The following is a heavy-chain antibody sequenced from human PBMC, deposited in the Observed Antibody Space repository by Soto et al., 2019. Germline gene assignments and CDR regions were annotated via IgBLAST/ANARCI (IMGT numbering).Heavy chain of an antibody. CDR1: GFTFSSYA. V-gene: IGHV3-23*01. CDR2: IGGSGGT. CDR3: AKGQGWSYYYDS. J-gene: IGHJ4*02. D-gene: IGHD2-15*01. Sequence: EVQLLESGGGLVQPGGSLRLSCAASGFTFSSYAMSWVRLAPGKGLEWFPSIGGSGGTYYADSVKGRFTIARDNSKNMLYLHLNSLRAEDTAMYYCAKGQGWSYYYDSWGQGTLVTVSS.